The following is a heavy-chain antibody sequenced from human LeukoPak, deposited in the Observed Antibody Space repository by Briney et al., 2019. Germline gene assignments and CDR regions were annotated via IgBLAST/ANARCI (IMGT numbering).Heavy chain of an antibody. J-gene: IGHJ6*02. Sequence: ASVKVSCTASGYTFTSYDINWVRQATGQGLEWMGWMNPNSGNTGYAQKSQGRVTMTRNTSISTAYMELSSLRSEDTAVYYCARVSCSSTSCYPAYFYYYYGMDVWGQGTTVTVSS. CDR3: ARVSCSSTSCYPAYFYYYYGMDV. CDR1: GYTFTSYD. D-gene: IGHD2-2*01. CDR2: MNPNSGNT. V-gene: IGHV1-8*01.